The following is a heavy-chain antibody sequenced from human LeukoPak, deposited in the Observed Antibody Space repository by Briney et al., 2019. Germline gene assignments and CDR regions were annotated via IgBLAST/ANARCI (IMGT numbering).Heavy chain of an antibody. D-gene: IGHD5-24*01. V-gene: IGHV4-39*01. J-gene: IGHJ4*02. Sequence: SETLSLTCAVSGGSISSNGYYWGWIRQPPGKGLEWIASINYSGTTYYNPSLKSRVTISEDRSKNQFSLKLSSVTAADTAVYYCARLRDGRWLLEYWGQGTLVTVSS. CDR1: GGSISSNGYY. CDR2: INYSGTT. CDR3: ARLRDGRWLLEY.